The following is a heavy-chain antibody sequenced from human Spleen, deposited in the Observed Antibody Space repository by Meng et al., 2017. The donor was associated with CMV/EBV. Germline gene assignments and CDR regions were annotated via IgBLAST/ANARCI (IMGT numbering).Heavy chain of an antibody. D-gene: IGHD2-15*01. Sequence: SGPTLVKPTQTLTLTCTFSGFSLTTSGVGVGWIRQPPGKGLEWLGYIYYTGSTHYNPSLKSRVTISVDTSKHQFSMRLTSVTAADTAVYYCARLRNIVAVAEPTYYFDHWGQGALVTVSS. V-gene: IGHV4-61*08. CDR1: GFSLTTSGVG. J-gene: IGHJ4*02. CDR2: IYYTGST. CDR3: ARLRNIVAVAEPTYYFDH.